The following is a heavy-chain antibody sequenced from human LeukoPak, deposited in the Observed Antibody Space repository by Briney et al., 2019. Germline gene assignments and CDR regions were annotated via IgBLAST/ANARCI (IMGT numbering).Heavy chain of an antibody. J-gene: IGHJ4*02. V-gene: IGHV3-20*01. CDR3: ARENGCGGDCYYFDY. D-gene: IGHD2-21*01. Sequence: GGSLSLSCAASGITFDDFGMSWVRQAPGKGLEWVSGINWNGGNTAYADSVKGRFTISRGNAKNSLYLQMNSLSAEDTAFYVRARENGCGGDCYYFDYWGQGTLVTVSS. CDR1: GITFDDFG. CDR2: INWNGGNT.